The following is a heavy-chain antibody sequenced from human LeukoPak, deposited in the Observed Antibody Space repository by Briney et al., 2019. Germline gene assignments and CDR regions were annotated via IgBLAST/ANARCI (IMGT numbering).Heavy chain of an antibody. CDR3: ARLGPIYFDWSYDAFDI. J-gene: IGHJ3*02. D-gene: IGHD3-9*01. V-gene: IGHV4-39*07. CDR2: VYFSGYT. CDR1: GGPMSGDSLTESNYY. Sequence: SETLSLTCTVSGGPMSGDSLTESNYYWVWIRQPPGKGLEWIGSVYFSGYTYYNPSLKSRVTISVDTSKNQFSLKLSSVTAADTAVYYCARLGPIYFDWSYDAFDIWGQGTMVTVSS.